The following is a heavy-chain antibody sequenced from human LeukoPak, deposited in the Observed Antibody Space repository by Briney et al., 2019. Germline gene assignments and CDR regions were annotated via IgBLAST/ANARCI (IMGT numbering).Heavy chain of an antibody. CDR3: ARERSVGATTWLDY. D-gene: IGHD1-26*01. J-gene: IGHJ4*02. CDR1: GFTFSSYS. Sequence: PGGSLRLSCAASGFTFSSYSMNWVRQAPGKGLEWVSSISSSSSYIYYADSVKGRFTISRDNAKNSLYLQMNSLRAEDTAVYYCARERSVGATTWLDYWGQGTLVTVSS. CDR2: ISSSSSYI. V-gene: IGHV3-21*01.